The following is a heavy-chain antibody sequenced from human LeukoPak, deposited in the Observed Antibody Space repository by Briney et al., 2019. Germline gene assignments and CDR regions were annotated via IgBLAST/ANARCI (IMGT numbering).Heavy chain of an antibody. D-gene: IGHD2-2*01. CDR2: IYTSGST. V-gene: IGHV4-61*02. CDR1: GGSISSGSYY. Sequence: KPSQTLSLTCTVSGGSISSGSYYWSWIRQPAGKGLEWIGRIYTSGSTNYNPSLKSRVTISVDTSKNQFSLKLSSVTAADTAVYYCARDIIVVVPAAHPRNYYYYYMDVWGKGTTVTVSS. CDR3: ARDIIVVVPAAHPRNYYYYYMDV. J-gene: IGHJ6*03.